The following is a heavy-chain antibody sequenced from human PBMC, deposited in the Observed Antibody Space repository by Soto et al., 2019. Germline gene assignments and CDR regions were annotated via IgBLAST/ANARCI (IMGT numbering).Heavy chain of an antibody. CDR2: INYSGLT. J-gene: IGHJ4*02. D-gene: IGHD3-16*01. CDR3: ARGWRGIDF. V-gene: IGHV4-59*01. CDR1: GDSINDYY. Sequence: QVQLQESGPGLVKPSETLSLTCTVSGDSINDYYWTWIRQPPGAGLEWIGYINYSGLTNYIPSLTSRVTTPMDRSYSLFFLTLTSMAAAVSTLNYCARGWRGIDFWGQGTLVTVSS.